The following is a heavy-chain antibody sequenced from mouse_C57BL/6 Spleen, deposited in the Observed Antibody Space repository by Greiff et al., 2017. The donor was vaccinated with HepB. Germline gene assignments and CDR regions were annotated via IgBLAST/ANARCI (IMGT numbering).Heavy chain of an antibody. V-gene: IGHV1-50*01. D-gene: IGHD2-2*01. Sequence: QVQLKQPGAELVKPGASVKLSCKASGYTFTSYWMQWVKQRPGQGLEWIGEIDPSDSYTNYNQKFKGKATLTVDTSSSTAYMQLSSLTSEDSAVYYCARSGSTMVTDYWGQGTTLTVSS. CDR3: ARSGSTMVTDY. CDR1: GYTFTSYW. J-gene: IGHJ2*01. CDR2: IDPSDSYT.